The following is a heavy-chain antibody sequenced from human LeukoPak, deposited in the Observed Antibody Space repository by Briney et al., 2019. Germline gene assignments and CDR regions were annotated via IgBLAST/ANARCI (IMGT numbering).Heavy chain of an antibody. V-gene: IGHV4-34*01. CDR3: ARDSNYEHPARNYYGMDV. CDR2: INHSGST. Sequence: PSETLSLTCAGYGGSFSGYYWSWIRQPPGKGLEWIREINHSGSTNYNPSLKSRVTISVDTSKNQFSLKLSSVTAADTAVYYCARDSNYEHPARNYYGMDVWGQGTTVTVSS. D-gene: IGHD4-11*01. CDR1: GGSFSGYY. J-gene: IGHJ6*02.